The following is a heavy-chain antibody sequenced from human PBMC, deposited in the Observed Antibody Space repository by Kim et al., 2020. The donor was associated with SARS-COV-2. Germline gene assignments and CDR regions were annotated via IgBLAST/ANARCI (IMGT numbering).Heavy chain of an antibody. CDR3: AKDLRDIVVVVAATGALSV. V-gene: IGHV3-23*01. J-gene: IGHJ4*02. D-gene: IGHD2-15*01. Sequence: GGSLRLSCAASGFTFSSYAMSWVRQAPGKGLEWVSAISGSGGSTYYADSVKGRFTISRDNSKNTLYLQMNSLRAEDTAVYYCAKDLRDIVVVVAATGALSVWGQGTLVTVSS. CDR1: GFTFSSYA. CDR2: ISGSGGST.